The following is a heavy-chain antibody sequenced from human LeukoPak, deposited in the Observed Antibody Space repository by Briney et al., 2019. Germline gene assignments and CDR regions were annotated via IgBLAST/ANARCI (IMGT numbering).Heavy chain of an antibody. D-gene: IGHD1-14*01. CDR1: GFSLSNYG. CDR2: LLYDGNTT. V-gene: IGHV3-33*01. Sequence: GGPLRLSCAASGFSLSNYGMHWVRHAPDKGVEWGPALLYDGNTTHSADSVKGRFTISRDISKNTFYLQMNSLTAEGTAVYYCARDHRPEIQYYYMDVWGKGTTVAVSS. J-gene: IGHJ6*03. CDR3: ARDHRPEIQYYYMDV.